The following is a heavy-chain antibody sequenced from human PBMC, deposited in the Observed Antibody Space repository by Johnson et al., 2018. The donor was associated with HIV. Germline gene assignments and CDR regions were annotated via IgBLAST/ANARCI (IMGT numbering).Heavy chain of an antibody. CDR1: GFTFSSYA. D-gene: IGHD3-10*01. CDR2: ISYDGKDK. Sequence: QVQLVESGGGVVQPGRSLRLSCAASGFTFSSYAMHWVRQAPGKGLEWVAVISYDGKDKYYADSVKGRFTISRDNSKNTLYRQMNSLRAEDTAVYYCAKDVAYYYGSGSRDAFDIWGQGTMVTVSS. J-gene: IGHJ3*02. V-gene: IGHV3-30*04. CDR3: AKDVAYYYGSGSRDAFDI.